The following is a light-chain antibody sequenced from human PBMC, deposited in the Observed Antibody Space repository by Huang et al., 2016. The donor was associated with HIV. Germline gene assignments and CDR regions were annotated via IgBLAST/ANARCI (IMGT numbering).Light chain of an antibody. J-gene: IGKJ4*01. CDR3: QQRVNGLT. Sequence: EIVLTQSPATLSFFPGQRVSLSCRASQNINTHLDWYQQRPGQPPKLLIYDASSRVPGVAARFSVSGSGTDFTLTISSLESEDFATYYCQQRVNGLTFGGGTKV. V-gene: IGKV3-11*01. CDR2: DAS. CDR1: QNINTH.